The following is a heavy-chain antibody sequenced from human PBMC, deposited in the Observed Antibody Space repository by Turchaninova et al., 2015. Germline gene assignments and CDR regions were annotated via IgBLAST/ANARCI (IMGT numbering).Heavy chain of an antibody. CDR3: AHRHIAEFQH. CDR1: GFSLSPAGVG. Sequence: QITLKESGPTLVKPTQTLTLTCTFSGFSLSPAGVGVGWIRQPPGKALESLALLYWYDDKRYSPSLKSRLTITKDTAKNQVVLSMTNMDPVDTATYYCAHRHIAEFQHWGQGTLVTVSS. J-gene: IGHJ1*01. CDR2: LYWYDDK. V-gene: IGHV2-5*01. D-gene: IGHD6-13*01.